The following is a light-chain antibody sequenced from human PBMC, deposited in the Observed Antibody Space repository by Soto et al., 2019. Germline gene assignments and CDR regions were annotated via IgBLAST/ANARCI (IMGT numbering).Light chain of an antibody. CDR3: QQVNNYPLI. V-gene: IGKV1-9*01. Sequence: IQLTQSPSSVSASVGDRVTITCRASQDLSGYLAWYQQKPGKAPKLLIYAASTLQSGVPSRFSGSGSETDFTLTISSLQPEDVTTYYCQQVNNYPLIFGGGTKVEI. CDR2: AAS. J-gene: IGKJ4*01. CDR1: QDLSGY.